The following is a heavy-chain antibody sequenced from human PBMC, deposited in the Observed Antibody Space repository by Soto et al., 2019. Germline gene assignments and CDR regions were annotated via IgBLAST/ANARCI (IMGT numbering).Heavy chain of an antibody. J-gene: IGHJ3*02. V-gene: IGHV3-15*01. Sequence: GGSLRLSCAASGFTFSNAWMSWVRQAPGKGLEWVGRIKSKTDGGTTDYAAPVKGRFTISRDDSKNTPYLQMNSLKTEDTAVYYCTTGLSYYDSSGYYAFDIWGQGTMVTVSS. CDR3: TTGLSYYDSSGYYAFDI. D-gene: IGHD3-22*01. CDR1: GFTFSNAW. CDR2: IKSKTDGGTT.